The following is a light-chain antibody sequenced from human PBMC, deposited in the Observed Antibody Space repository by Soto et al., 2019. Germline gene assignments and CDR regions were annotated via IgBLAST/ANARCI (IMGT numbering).Light chain of an antibody. CDR2: AAS. CDR3: QKYDRAPLT. J-gene: IGKJ4*01. CDR1: QGLANY. V-gene: IGKV1-27*01. Sequence: DIPMTQSPSSLSASVGDRVTITCRASQGLANYLAWYQQKPGMVPRLLIYAASTLQSGVPSRFSGSGSATSFTLTISSLQPEDVATYYCQKYDRAPLTFGGGTRVEIK.